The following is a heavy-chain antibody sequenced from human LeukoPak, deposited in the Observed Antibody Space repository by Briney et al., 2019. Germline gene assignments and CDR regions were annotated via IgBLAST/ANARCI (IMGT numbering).Heavy chain of an antibody. CDR3: ARAVEVVAAVDY. J-gene: IGHJ4*02. Sequence: SETLCLTCTASGGSISSYYWSWIRQPPGKGLEWIGYIYYSGSTNYNPSLKSRVTISVDTSKNQFSLKLSSVTAADTAVYYCARAVEVVAAVDYWGQGTLVTVSS. D-gene: IGHD2-15*01. CDR1: GGSISSYY. V-gene: IGHV4-59*01. CDR2: IYYSGST.